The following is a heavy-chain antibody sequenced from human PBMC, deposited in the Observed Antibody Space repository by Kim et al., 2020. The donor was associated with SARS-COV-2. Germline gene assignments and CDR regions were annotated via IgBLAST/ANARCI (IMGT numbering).Heavy chain of an antibody. Sequence: SETLSLTCTVSGGSISSSSYYWGWIRQPPGKGLEWIGSIYCSGSTYYNPSLKSPVTISVDTTKNQFTLKLSSVTAADTAVYYCARHPLLAYSSSWYGEDWFDPWGQGTLVTVSS. CDR1: GGSISSSSYY. D-gene: IGHD6-13*01. V-gene: IGHV4-39*01. J-gene: IGHJ5*02. CDR3: ARHPLLAYSSSWYGEDWFDP. CDR2: IYCSGST.